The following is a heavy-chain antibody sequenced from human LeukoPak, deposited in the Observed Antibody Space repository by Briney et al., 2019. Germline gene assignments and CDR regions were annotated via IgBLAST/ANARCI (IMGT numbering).Heavy chain of an antibody. Sequence: SETLSLTCAVYGGSFSSEYWRWIRQPPGKGLEWIGEINHSGSTNYNPSLKSRVTISVDSSKNQFSLKVSSVTAADTAVYYCARGSNAGNSTYSWGQGTLVTVSS. CDR1: GGSFSSEY. CDR2: INHSGST. CDR3: ARGSNAGNSTYS. D-gene: IGHD4-23*01. V-gene: IGHV4-34*01. J-gene: IGHJ4*02.